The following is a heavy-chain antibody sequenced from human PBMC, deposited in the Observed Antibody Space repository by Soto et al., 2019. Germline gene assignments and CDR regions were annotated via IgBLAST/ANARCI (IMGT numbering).Heavy chain of an antibody. Sequence: QVQLVESGGGVVQPGRSLRLSCAASGFTFSSYGMHWVRQAPGKGLEWVAVISYDGGNKYYADSVKGRFTISRDNSKNTLYLQMNSLRAEDTAVYYCAKDGDISEVATITPNLNWGQGTLVTVSS. CDR3: AKDGDISEVATITPNLN. J-gene: IGHJ4*02. CDR1: GFTFSSYG. V-gene: IGHV3-30*18. D-gene: IGHD5-12*01. CDR2: ISYDGGNK.